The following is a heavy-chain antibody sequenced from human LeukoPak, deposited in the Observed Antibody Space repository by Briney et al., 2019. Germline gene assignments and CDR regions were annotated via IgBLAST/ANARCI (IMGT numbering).Heavy chain of an antibody. D-gene: IGHD2-15*01. Sequence: GGSLRLSCAASGFTFSSYSMNWVRQAPGKGLEWVSYISSSSSTIYYADSVKGRFTISRDNAKNSLYLQMNSLRAEDTAVYYCAREKSYCSGGSRNYYYYMDVWRKGTTVTVS. J-gene: IGHJ6*03. V-gene: IGHV3-48*04. CDR1: GFTFSSYS. CDR3: AREKSYCSGGSRNYYYYMDV. CDR2: ISSSSSTI.